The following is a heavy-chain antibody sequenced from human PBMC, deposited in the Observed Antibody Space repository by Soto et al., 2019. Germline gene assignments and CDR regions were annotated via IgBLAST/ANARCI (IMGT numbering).Heavy chain of an antibody. V-gene: IGHV1-46*01. D-gene: IGHD3-3*01. CDR3: AGGARDFWSGYYTPYYYYGMDV. CDR2: INPSGGST. CDR1: GYTFTSYY. Sequence: ASVKVSCKASGYTFTSYYMHWVRQAPGQGLEWMGIINPSGGSTSYAQKFQGRVTMTRDTSTSTVYMELSSLRSEDTAVYYCAGGARDFWSGYYTPYYYYGMDVWGQGTTVTVYS. J-gene: IGHJ6*02.